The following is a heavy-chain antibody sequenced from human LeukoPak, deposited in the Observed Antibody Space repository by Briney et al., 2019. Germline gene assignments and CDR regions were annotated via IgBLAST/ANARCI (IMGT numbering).Heavy chain of an antibody. CDR1: GFTFDDYA. V-gene: IGHV3-9*01. Sequence: GGSLRLSCAASGFTFDDYAMHWVRQAPGKGLEWVSGISWNSGSIGYADSVKGRFTISRDNAKNSLYLQMNSLRAEDTALYYCAKGFGFLGWLLNYGMDVWGQGTTVTVSS. D-gene: IGHD3-3*01. CDR2: ISWNSGSI. J-gene: IGHJ6*02. CDR3: AKGFGFLGWLLNYGMDV.